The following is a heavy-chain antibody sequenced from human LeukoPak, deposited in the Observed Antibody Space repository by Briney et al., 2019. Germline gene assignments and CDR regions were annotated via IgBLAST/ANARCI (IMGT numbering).Heavy chain of an antibody. CDR2: INHSGST. J-gene: IGHJ6*02. CDR3: ARAGASGYDHKAYGMDV. CDR1: GGSFSGYY. V-gene: IGHV4-34*01. Sequence: PSETLSLTCAVYGGSFSGYYWSWIRQPPGKGLEWIGEINHSGSTNYNPSLKSRVTISVDTSKNQFSLKLSSVTAADTAVYYCARAGASGYDHKAYGMDVWGQGTTVTVSS. D-gene: IGHD5-12*01.